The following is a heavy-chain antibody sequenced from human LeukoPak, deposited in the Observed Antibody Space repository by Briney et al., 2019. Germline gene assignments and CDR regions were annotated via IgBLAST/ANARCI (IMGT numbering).Heavy chain of an antibody. Sequence: PGGSLRLSCAASGFTFSSYAMSWVRQAPGKGLEWVSAISGSGGSAYYADSVKGRFTISRDNSKNTLYLQMNSLRAEDTAVYYCAKKVVPASSHTYFDYWGQGTLVTVSS. J-gene: IGHJ4*02. CDR2: ISGSGGSA. V-gene: IGHV3-23*01. CDR3: AKKVVPASSHTYFDY. CDR1: GFTFSSYA. D-gene: IGHD2-2*01.